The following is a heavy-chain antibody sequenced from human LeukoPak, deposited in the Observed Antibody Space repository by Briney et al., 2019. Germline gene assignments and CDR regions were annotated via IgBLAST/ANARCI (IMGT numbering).Heavy chain of an antibody. Sequence: PGGSLRLSCAASGFTFSSYSMNWVRQAPGKGLEWVGYISPTGSTMFYAGSVKGRFTISRDNADNSLYLQMNSLRVEDTAMYYCVRGGWRIIETGGDSWGQGTLVTVSS. CDR3: VRGGWRIIETGGDS. CDR1: GFTFSSYS. D-gene: IGHD2-15*01. V-gene: IGHV3-48*04. J-gene: IGHJ4*02. CDR2: ISPTGSTM.